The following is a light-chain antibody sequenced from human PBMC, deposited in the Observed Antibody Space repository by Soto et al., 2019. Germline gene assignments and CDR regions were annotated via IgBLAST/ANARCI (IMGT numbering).Light chain of an antibody. CDR3: QQRSAWPPT. Sequence: EIVLTQSPATLSLSPGAGATLSCRASQSIDSYLAWYQQTPGQAPRLLIYDASNRAAGIPARFSGSGSGTDLTLTISSLEPEDFAVYYCQQRSAWPPTFGGGTKVEI. J-gene: IGKJ4*01. CDR2: DAS. V-gene: IGKV3-11*01. CDR1: QSIDSY.